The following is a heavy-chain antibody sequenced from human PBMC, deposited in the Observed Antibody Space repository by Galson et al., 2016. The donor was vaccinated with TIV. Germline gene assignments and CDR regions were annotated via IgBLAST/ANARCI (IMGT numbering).Heavy chain of an antibody. D-gene: IGHD6-25*01. CDR3: ATSTIAARPMDS. V-gene: IGHV1-69*05. Sequence: SVKVSCKASGGTLRTNAISWVRQAPGQGPEWMGGIIPLLATANYAQKFQGRVTVTTDETASTTYMELRSLRPEDSAVYYCATSTIAARPMDSWGQGTRVTVSS. J-gene: IGHJ5*01. CDR2: IIPLLATA. CDR1: GGTLRTNA.